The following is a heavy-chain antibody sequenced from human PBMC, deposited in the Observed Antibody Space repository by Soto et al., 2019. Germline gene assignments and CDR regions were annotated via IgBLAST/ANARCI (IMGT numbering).Heavy chain of an antibody. J-gene: IGHJ6*02. CDR3: ARDKPWVRQYQLLYIMDV. Sequence: GASVKVSCKASGGTFSSYAISWVRQAPGQGLEWMGGIIPIFGTANYAQKFQGRVTITADESTSTAYMELSSLRSEDTAAYYCARDKPWVRQYQLLYIMDVWGQGTTVTVSS. V-gene: IGHV1-69*13. CDR1: GGTFSSYA. D-gene: IGHD2-2*02. CDR2: IIPIFGTA.